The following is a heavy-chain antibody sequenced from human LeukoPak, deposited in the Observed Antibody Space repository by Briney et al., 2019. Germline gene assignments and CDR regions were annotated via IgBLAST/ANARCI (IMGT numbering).Heavy chain of an antibody. CDR3: ASSWDYDILTGYYRGWS. V-gene: IGHV3-21*01. CDR1: GFTFSSYS. Sequence: GGSLRLSCAASGFTFSSYSMNWVRQAPGKGLEWVSSISSSSSYIYYADTVKGRFTISRDNAKNSLYLQMNSLRAEDTAVYYCASSWDYDILTGYYRGWSWGQGTLVTVSS. J-gene: IGHJ5*02. CDR2: ISSSSSYI. D-gene: IGHD3-9*01.